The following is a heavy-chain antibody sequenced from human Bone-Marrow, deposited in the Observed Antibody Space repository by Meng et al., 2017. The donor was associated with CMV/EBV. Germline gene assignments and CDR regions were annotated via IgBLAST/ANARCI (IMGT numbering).Heavy chain of an antibody. J-gene: IGHJ5*02. V-gene: IGHV1-2*02. Sequence: ASVKVSCKASGYTFISYGITWVRQAPGQGLEWMGWINPNSGGTNYAQKFQGRVTMTRDTSISTAYMELSRLRSDDTAVYYCAREKMTMVVTSFDPWGQGTLVNVSS. CDR3: AREKMTMVVTSFDP. CDR1: GYTFISYG. CDR2: INPNSGGT. D-gene: IGHD4-23*01.